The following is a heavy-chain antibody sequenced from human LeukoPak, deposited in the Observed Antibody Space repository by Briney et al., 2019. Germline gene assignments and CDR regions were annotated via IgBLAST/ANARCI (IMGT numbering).Heavy chain of an antibody. D-gene: IGHD4-11*01. V-gene: IGHV3-23*01. CDR1: GFSFSEYA. J-gene: IGHJ4*02. CDR2: VSHNERST. CDR3: AKDLSNYGY. Sequence: GGSLRLSCAASGFSFSEYAMSWVRQAPGKGLEWVSSVSHNERSTYYADSVKGRFTISRDKSTNTLYLQMNSLRAEDTAVYYCAKDLSNYGYWGQGTLVTVSS.